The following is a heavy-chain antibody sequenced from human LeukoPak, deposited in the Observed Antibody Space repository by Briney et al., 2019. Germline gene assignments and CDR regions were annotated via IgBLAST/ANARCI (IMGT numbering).Heavy chain of an antibody. V-gene: IGHV1-2*02. J-gene: IGHJ4*02. CDR3: ARDLLSLSYYDSSGSITGAGGY. Sequence: ASVKVSCKASGYTFTSYYMHWVRQAPGQGLEWMGWINPNSGGTNYAQKFQGRVTMTRDTSISTAYMELSRLRSDDTAVYYCARDLLSLSYYDSSGSITGAGGYWGQGTLVTVSS. D-gene: IGHD3-22*01. CDR1: GYTFTSYY. CDR2: INPNSGGT.